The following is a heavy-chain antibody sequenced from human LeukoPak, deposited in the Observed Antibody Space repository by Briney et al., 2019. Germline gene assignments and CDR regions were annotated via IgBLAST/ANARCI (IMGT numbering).Heavy chain of an antibody. J-gene: IGHJ6*02. Sequence: SVKVSCKASGGTFSSYAISWVRQAPGQGLEWMGRIIPILGIANYAQKFQGRVTITADKSTSTAYMELCSLRSEDTAVYYCARVVEYGYGFEYYYYGMDVWGQGTTVTVSS. CDR3: ARVVEYGYGFEYYYYGMDV. CDR1: GGTFSSYA. CDR2: IIPILGIA. V-gene: IGHV1-69*04. D-gene: IGHD5-18*01.